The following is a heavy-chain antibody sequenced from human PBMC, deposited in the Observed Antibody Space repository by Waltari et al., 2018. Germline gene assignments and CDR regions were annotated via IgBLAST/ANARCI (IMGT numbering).Heavy chain of an antibody. CDR3: ASRKLAVAGRPPNY. D-gene: IGHD6-19*01. Sequence: VQLQQWGAGLLKPSETLSLTCAVYGGYSRGHSWSWLRQPPGKWLEWIREINHSGSTNYNPSLKSRVTISVDTSKNQCSLKRSSVTAADTAVYYCASRKLAVAGRPPNYWGQGTLVTVSS. V-gene: IGHV4-34*01. CDR1: GGYSRGHS. J-gene: IGHJ4*02. CDR2: INHSGST.